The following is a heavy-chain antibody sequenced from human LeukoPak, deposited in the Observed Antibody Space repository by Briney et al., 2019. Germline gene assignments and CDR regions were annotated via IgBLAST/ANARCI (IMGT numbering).Heavy chain of an antibody. CDR3: ASLRGSYLDY. D-gene: IGHD1-26*01. Sequence: GSSVKVSFKASGGTFSSYAISWVRPAPGQGLEWMGGIIPIFGTANYAQKFQGRVTITTDESTSTAYMELSSLRSEDTAVYYCASLRGSYLDYWGQGTLVTVSS. CDR1: GGTFSSYA. V-gene: IGHV1-69*05. J-gene: IGHJ4*02. CDR2: IIPIFGTA.